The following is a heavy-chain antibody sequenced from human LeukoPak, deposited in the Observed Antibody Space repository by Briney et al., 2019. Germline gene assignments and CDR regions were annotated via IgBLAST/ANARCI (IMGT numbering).Heavy chain of an antibody. CDR3: AKRKAIAAAGMYYFDY. J-gene: IGHJ4*02. Sequence: GGSLRLSCAASGFTFSSYAMSWVRQAPGKGLEWVSAISGSGGSTYYADSVKGRFTISRDNSKNTLYLQMNSLRAEDTAVYYCAKRKAIAAAGMYYFDYWGQGTLVTVSS. V-gene: IGHV3-23*01. CDR2: ISGSGGST. D-gene: IGHD6-13*01. CDR1: GFTFSSYA.